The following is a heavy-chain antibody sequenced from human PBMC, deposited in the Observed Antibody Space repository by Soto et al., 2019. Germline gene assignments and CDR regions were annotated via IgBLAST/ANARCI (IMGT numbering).Heavy chain of an antibody. V-gene: IGHV4-59*01. J-gene: IGHJ5*02. CDR1: GGSISSYY. Sequence: QVQLQESGPGLVKPSETLSLTCTVSGGSISSYYWSWIRHPPGKGLEWIGYIYYSGSTNYNPSLKNRVTISIDTFNNQFSLKLSSVTPADTAVYYCAREGYSSSNWFDPWGQGTLVTVSS. CDR3: AREGYSSSNWFDP. D-gene: IGHD6-13*01. CDR2: IYYSGST.